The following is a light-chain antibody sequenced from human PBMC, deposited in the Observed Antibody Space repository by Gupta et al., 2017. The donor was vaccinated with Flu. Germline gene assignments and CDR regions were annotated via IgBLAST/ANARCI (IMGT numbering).Light chain of an antibody. J-gene: IGLJ3*02. CDR1: SSNIGARYD. V-gene: IGLV1-40*01. CDR2: GNS. CDR3: QSYDSSLSGPWV. Sequence: QSVLTQPPSVSGAPGQRVTTSCTGSSSNIGARYDVHWYQQLPGTTPKLLIYGNSNRPSGVPDRFSGSKSGTSASLAITGLQAEDEADYYCQSYDSSLSGPWVFGGGTKLTVL.